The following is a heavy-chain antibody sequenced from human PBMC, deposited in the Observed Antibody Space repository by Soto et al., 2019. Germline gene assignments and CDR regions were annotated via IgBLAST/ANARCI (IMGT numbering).Heavy chain of an antibody. CDR2: ISGSGGST. CDR3: AKGRYCSGGSCFRDEFDY. D-gene: IGHD2-15*01. V-gene: IGHV3-23*01. CDR1: GFTFSSYA. J-gene: IGHJ4*02. Sequence: EVQLLESGGGLVQPGGSLRLSCAASGFTFSSYAMSWVRQAPGKGLEWVSAISGSGGSTYYADSVKGRFTIPRDNSKNTLYMQMNSLRAEDTAVYYCAKGRYCSGGSCFRDEFDYWGQGTLVTVSS.